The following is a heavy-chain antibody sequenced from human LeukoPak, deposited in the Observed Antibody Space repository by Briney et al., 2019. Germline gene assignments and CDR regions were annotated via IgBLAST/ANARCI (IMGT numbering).Heavy chain of an antibody. D-gene: IGHD6-19*01. CDR1: GGSISSYY. CDR2: IYTSGST. CDR3: AREPHSSGWYRDAFDI. Sequence: SETLSLTCSVSGGSISSYYWSWIRQPAGKGLEWIGRIYTSGSTNYNPSLKSRVTMSVDTSKNQFSLKLSSVTAADTAVYYCAREPHSSGWYRDAFDIWGQGTMVTVSS. J-gene: IGHJ3*02. V-gene: IGHV4-4*07.